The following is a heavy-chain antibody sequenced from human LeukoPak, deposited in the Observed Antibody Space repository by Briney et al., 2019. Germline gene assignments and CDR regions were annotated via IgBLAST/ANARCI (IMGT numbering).Heavy chain of an antibody. J-gene: IGHJ4*02. V-gene: IGHV4-34*01. CDR1: GGSFSGYY. D-gene: IGHD6-13*01. CDR2: IYHSGST. Sequence: SETLSLTCAVYGGSFSGYYWSWIRQPPGKGLEWIGYIYHSGSTYYNPSLKSRVTTSVDRSKNQFSLKLSSVTAADTAVYYCARGPIAAAGDYWGQGTLVTVSS. CDR3: ARGPIAAAGDY.